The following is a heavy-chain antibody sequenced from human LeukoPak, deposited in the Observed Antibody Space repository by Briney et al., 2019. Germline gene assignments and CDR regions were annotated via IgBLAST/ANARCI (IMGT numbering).Heavy chain of an antibody. CDR3: ARAYWYFDY. Sequence: PSETLSLTCTVSGGSISSYYWSWIRQPPGKGLEWIGYIYYSGSTNYNPSLKSRVTISVDTSKNQFSLKLSSVTAADTAVYYCARAYWYFDYWGQGTLVTVSS. CDR2: IYYSGST. CDR1: GGSISSYY. V-gene: IGHV4-59*12. J-gene: IGHJ4*02. D-gene: IGHD2-15*01.